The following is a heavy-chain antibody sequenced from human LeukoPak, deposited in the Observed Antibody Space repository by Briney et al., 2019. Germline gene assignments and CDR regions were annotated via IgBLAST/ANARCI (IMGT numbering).Heavy chain of an antibody. Sequence: GAXVKVSCKASGYTFTSYGISWARQAPGQGLEWMGWISAYNGNTNYAQKLQGRVNMTKDTYKRKAYMEERRQRADDTAVYYRARPITDILPGYYVGYFDYWGQGTLVTVSS. CDR3: ARPITDILPGYYVGYFDY. CDR1: GYTFTSYG. CDR2: ISAYNGNT. J-gene: IGHJ4*02. V-gene: IGHV1-18*01. D-gene: IGHD3-9*01.